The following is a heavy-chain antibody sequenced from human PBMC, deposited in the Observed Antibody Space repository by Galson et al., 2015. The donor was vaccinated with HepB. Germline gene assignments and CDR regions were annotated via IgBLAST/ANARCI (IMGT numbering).Heavy chain of an antibody. J-gene: IGHJ4*02. Sequence: SLRLSCAASGFTVSSNYMSWVRQAPGKGLEWVSVIYSGGSTYYADSVKGRFTISRDNSKNTLYLQMNSLRAEDTAVYYCARSPDYSSSSPYFDYWGQGTLFTLSS. V-gene: IGHV3-53*01. D-gene: IGHD6-6*01. CDR3: ARSPDYSSSSPYFDY. CDR1: GFTVSSNY. CDR2: IYSGGST.